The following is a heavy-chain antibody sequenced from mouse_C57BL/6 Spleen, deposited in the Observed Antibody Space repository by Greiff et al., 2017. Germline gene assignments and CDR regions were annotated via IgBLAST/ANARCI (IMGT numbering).Heavy chain of an antibody. D-gene: IGHD1-1*01. J-gene: IGHJ2*01. CDR2: IYPGSGST. V-gene: IGHV1-55*01. CDR3: ASGDVTTVVRFDY. CDR1: GYTFTSYW. Sequence: QVQLKQPGAELVKPGASVKMSCKASGYTFTSYWITWVKQRPGQGLEWIGDIYPGSGSTNYNEKFKSKATLTVDPSSSSAYMQLSSLTSEDSAVYYCASGDVTTVVRFDYWGQGTTLTVSS.